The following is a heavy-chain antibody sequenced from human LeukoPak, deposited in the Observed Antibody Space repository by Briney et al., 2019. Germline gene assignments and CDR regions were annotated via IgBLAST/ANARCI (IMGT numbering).Heavy chain of an antibody. CDR1: GYTFTSYD. V-gene: IGHV1-8*01. D-gene: IGHD3-10*01. J-gene: IGHJ5*02. CDR3: ARVHGSGSNPFWFDP. CDR2: MNPNSGDT. Sequence: ASVKVSCKASGYTFTSYDINWVRQATGQGLEWMGWMNPNSGDTGYAQKFQGRVTMTRNTSISTAYMELSSLRSEDTAVYYCARVHGSGSNPFWFDPWGQGTLVTVSS.